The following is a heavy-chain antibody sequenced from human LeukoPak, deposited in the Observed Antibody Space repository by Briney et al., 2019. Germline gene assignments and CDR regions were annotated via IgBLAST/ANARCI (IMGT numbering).Heavy chain of an antibody. V-gene: IGHV3-21*01. CDR1: GFTFSSYS. CDR2: ISSSSSYI. Sequence: GGSLRLSCAASGFTFSSYSMNWVRQAPGKGLEWVSSISSSSSYIYYAVSVKGRFTISRDNAKNSLYLQMNSLRAEDTAVYYCARDDDLVYYFDYWGQGTLVTVSS. J-gene: IGHJ4*02. D-gene: IGHD1-1*01. CDR3: ARDDDLVYYFDY.